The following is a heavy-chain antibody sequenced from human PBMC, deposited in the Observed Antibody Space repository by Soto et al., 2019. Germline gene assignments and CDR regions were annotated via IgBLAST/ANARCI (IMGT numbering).Heavy chain of an antibody. J-gene: IGHJ6*02. Sequence: EVRLLESGEGLVQPGGSLKLSCAASGFTFSSYAMSWVRQAPVKGLEWVSSIGGSGGNTYYADSVKGRFTISRDNSKNTLFLQMNRLRAADTAEYYCARVVRYFDTPYGMDVCGHGTTVTVSS. CDR3: ARVVRYFDTPYGMDV. CDR1: GFTFSSYA. CDR2: IGGSGGNT. D-gene: IGHD3-9*01. V-gene: IGHV3-23*01.